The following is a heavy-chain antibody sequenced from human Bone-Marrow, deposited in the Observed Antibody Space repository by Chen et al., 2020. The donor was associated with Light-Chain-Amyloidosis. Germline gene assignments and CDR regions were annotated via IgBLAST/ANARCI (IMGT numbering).Heavy chain of an antibody. V-gene: IGHV3-74*03. CDR2: TNSAGTST. CDR3: ARTTLRYLDY. Sequence: EVLLVESGGEVVQPGGSLRLSCTASGFSFSTYWMHWVRQSPGQGLVSVSRTNSAGTSTTYADSVKGRFTVSRDNTKNTMYLEMNSLRVEDTAVYYCARTTLRYLDYWGQGTLVTVSS. D-gene: IGHD3-9*01. CDR1: GFSFSTYW. J-gene: IGHJ4*02.